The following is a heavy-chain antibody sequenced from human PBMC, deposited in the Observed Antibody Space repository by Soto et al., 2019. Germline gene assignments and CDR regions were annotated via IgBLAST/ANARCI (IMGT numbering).Heavy chain of an antibody. D-gene: IGHD1-26*01. CDR3: GRGRSGQIVVFY. V-gene: IGHV1-2*02. Sequence: ASVEVSCKASGYTFTGHYIHWVRQAPEQGPEWMGEIGPESGATRYAQKFQGRVTMTRDMSITTVYMELNNLSPDDTAVYYCGRGRSGQIVVFYWGQGTPVTVSS. CDR2: IGPESGAT. CDR1: GYTFTGHY. J-gene: IGHJ4*02.